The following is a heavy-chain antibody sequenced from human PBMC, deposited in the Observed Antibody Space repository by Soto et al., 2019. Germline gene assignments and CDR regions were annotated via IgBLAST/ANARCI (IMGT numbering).Heavy chain of an antibody. D-gene: IGHD1-1*01. V-gene: IGHV3-21*01. CDR3: ARYGNSNWFDP. CDR2: ISTSSSNI. CDR1: GFTFSSYS. J-gene: IGHJ5*02. Sequence: PGGSLRLSCAASGFTFSSYSMNWVRQAPGRGLEWVSSISTSSSNIYYADTVKGRFTISRDNAKNSLHLQMNSLRVEDTAVYYCARYGNSNWFDPWCQGTLVTVSS.